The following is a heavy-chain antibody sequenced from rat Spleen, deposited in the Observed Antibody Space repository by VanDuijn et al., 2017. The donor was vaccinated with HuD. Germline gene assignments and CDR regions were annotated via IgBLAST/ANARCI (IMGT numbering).Heavy chain of an antibody. Sequence: EVQLVESGGGLVQPGRSLKLSCVASGFTFNNYWMTWIRQAPGKGLEWVASITDTGDPTYYPDSVRGRFTISRDNAKNTLYLQMNSLRSEDTATYYCARRVMDAWGQGASVTVSS. V-gene: IGHV5-31*01. CDR3: ARRVMDA. J-gene: IGHJ4*01. CDR2: ITDTGDPT. CDR1: GFTFNNYW.